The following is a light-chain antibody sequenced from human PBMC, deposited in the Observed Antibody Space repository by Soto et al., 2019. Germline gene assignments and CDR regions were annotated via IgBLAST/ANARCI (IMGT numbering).Light chain of an antibody. CDR1: QSVTSTY. J-gene: IGKJ2*01. Sequence: EIVLTQSPGTLSLSPGERATLSCRASQSVTSTYLAWYQQKSGQAPRLLIYGASSRATGIPDRFSGSGSGTDFTLTISRLEPEDFAVYYCQQYGSSLYTVGRGTKLEIK. CDR2: GAS. V-gene: IGKV3-20*01. CDR3: QQYGSSLYT.